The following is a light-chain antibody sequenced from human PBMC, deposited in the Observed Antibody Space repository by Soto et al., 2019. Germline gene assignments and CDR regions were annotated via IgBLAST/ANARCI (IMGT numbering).Light chain of an antibody. CDR1: QGIRNE. V-gene: IGKV1D-13*01. CDR2: DAS. Sequence: ANQMTQSPSSLSASVGDRVTITCRASQGIRNELGWYQQKPGKAPKLLMYDASSLERGVPSRFSGSESGTEFTLTISSLQPDDFATYYCQQYNDYSRTFGQGTKVDIK. CDR3: QQYNDYSRT. J-gene: IGKJ1*01.